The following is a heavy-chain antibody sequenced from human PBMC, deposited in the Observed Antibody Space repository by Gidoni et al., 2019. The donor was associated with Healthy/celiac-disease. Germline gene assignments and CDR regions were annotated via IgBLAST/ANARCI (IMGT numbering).Heavy chain of an antibody. J-gene: IGHJ4*02. V-gene: IGHV3-30*18. CDR2: ISYDGSNK. D-gene: IGHD4-17*01. Sequence: QVQLVESGGGVVQPGRSRRLSCAASGFPFSGYGMHWVRQAPGKGLEWVAVISYDGSNKYYADSVKGRFTISRDNSKNTLYLQMNSLRAEDTAVYYCAKEPRYGDNLFDYWGQGTLVTVSS. CDR1: GFPFSGYG. CDR3: AKEPRYGDNLFDY.